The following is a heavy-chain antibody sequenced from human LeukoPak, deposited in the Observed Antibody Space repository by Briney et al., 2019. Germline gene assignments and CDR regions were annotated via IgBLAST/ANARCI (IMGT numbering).Heavy chain of an antibody. Sequence: SETLSLTCTVSGGSINNYYWSWIRQSPGKGLEWIGYIYYSGSTKHNPSLKSRVTISLDTSKNQLALNLSSVTAADTAIYYCARTPRRGGFDSWGQGTLVTVSS. CDR1: GGSINNYY. V-gene: IGHV4-59*01. CDR3: ARTPRRGGFDS. D-gene: IGHD3-10*01. J-gene: IGHJ4*02. CDR2: IYYSGST.